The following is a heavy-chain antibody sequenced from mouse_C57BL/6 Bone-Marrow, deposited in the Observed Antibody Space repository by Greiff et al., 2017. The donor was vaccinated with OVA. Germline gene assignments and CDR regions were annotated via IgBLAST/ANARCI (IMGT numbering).Heavy chain of an antibody. D-gene: IGHD2-12*01. CDR2: IWRGGST. CDR1: GFSLTSYG. J-gene: IGHJ4*01. Sequence: VQLQESGPGLVQPSQSLSITCTVSGFSLTSYGVHWVRQSPGKGLEWLGVIWRGGSTDYNAAFMSRLSITKDTSKSQVFFKMNSLQADDTAIYYCAKNYDGGDYYAMDYWGQGTSVTVSS. CDR3: AKNYDGGDYYAMDY. V-gene: IGHV2-5*01.